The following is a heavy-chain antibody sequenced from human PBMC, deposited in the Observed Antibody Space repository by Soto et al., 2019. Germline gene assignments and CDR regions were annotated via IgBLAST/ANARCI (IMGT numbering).Heavy chain of an antibody. Sequence: GESLKISCKGSGYTFANYWIGWVRQRPGKGLDWVGIIYPTDSDTRYSPSFQGQVTISADKSISTAYLQLSSLRASDTAVYYCARSGYSSHGMDVWGQGTTVTVSS. CDR3: ARSGYSSHGMDV. D-gene: IGHD5-12*01. CDR2: IYPTDSDT. J-gene: IGHJ6*02. CDR1: GYTFANYW. V-gene: IGHV5-51*01.